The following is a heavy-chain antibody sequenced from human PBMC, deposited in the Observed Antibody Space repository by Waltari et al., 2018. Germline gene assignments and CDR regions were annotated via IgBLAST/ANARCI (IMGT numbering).Heavy chain of an antibody. CDR3: TTLDAPWGG. Sequence: EVQMVESGGGSMKPGDSLRLSCVASGFRFTPAWLTWVGKAPGKGFEGVGRITSKMDGATTDYAAPVKGRFSISREDSQNMVFLQMNSLRTEDTAVYFCTTLDAPWGGWGHGTLVTVSS. CDR1: GFRFTPAW. V-gene: IGHV3-15*01. J-gene: IGHJ4*01. CDR2: ITSKMDGATT. D-gene: IGHD7-27*01.